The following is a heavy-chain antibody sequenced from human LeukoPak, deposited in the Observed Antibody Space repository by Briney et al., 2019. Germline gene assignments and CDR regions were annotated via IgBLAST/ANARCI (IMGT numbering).Heavy chain of an antibody. CDR3: ARLDYDILTGYHRSMYYFDY. V-gene: IGHV4-34*01. CDR2: INHSGST. D-gene: IGHD3-9*01. J-gene: IGHJ4*02. Sequence: PSETLSLTCAVYGGSFSGYYWSWIRQPPGKGLEWIGEINHSGSTNYNPSLKSRVTISVDTSKNQFPLKLSSVTAADTAVYYCARLDYDILTGYHRSMYYFDYWGQGTLVTVSS. CDR1: GGSFSGYY.